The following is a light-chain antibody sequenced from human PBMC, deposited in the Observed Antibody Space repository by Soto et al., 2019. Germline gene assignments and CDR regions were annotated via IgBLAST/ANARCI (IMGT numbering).Light chain of an antibody. Sequence: SYELTQPLSVSVALGQTARITCGGNNIGSKNVHWYQQKPGQAPVLVIYSDSNRPSGIAGRFSGYNSGNTATLTISRADAGDEADYCRQVWDSSTARVFGGGTKLTVL. J-gene: IGLJ3*02. CDR2: SDS. CDR1: NIGSKN. V-gene: IGLV3-9*01. CDR3: QVWDSSTARV.